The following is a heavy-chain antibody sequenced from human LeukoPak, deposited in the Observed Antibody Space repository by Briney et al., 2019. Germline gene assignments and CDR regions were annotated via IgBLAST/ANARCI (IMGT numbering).Heavy chain of an antibody. D-gene: IGHD3-10*01. CDR3: AKDKAGSTAYYFDY. J-gene: IGHJ4*02. CDR2: ISGSGRNYDT. Sequence: GGSLRLSCAASGFTFNTYAMSWVRRAPGKGLEWVSAISGSGRNYDTYYADSVKGRFTISRDNSKNTLYLQMSSLRAEDTAVYYCAKDKAGSTAYYFDYWGQGTLVTVSS. V-gene: IGHV3-23*01. CDR1: GFTFNTYA.